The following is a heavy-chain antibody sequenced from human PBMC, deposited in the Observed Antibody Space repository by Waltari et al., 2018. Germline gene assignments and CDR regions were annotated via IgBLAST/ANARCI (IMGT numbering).Heavy chain of an antibody. V-gene: IGHV4-59*01. D-gene: IGHD5-18*01. CDR1: GDPIRGFY. Sequence: QVQLQESGPGLVKPSETLSLTCTVSGDPIRGFYWSWIRQSPGKGLEWIGFIYSGGTTYYNPSLKSRATISVDTSKNQFALEISSVTAADTAVYYCARGGYGRFYFDYWGQGTLVTVSS. CDR2: IYSGGTT. CDR3: ARGGYGRFYFDY. J-gene: IGHJ4*02.